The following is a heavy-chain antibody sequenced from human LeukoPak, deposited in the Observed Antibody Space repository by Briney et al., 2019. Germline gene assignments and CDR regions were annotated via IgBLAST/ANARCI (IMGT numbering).Heavy chain of an antibody. V-gene: IGHV3-9*01. CDR1: GFTFDDYA. D-gene: IGHD3-3*01. Sequence: SGGSLRLSCAASGFTFDDYAMHWVRQAPGKGLEWVSGISWNSGSIGYADSVKGRFTISRDNAKNSLYLQMNSLRAEDTALYYCAKAIRGYYSWFDPWGQGTLVTVSS. J-gene: IGHJ5*02. CDR2: ISWNSGSI. CDR3: AKAIRGYYSWFDP.